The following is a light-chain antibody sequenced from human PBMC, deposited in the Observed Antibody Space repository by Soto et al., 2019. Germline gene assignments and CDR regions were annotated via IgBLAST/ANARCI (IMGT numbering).Light chain of an antibody. CDR1: QSISFW. CDR3: QQYHSYSRT. Sequence: DIQMTQSPSTLSASVGDRVTITCRANQSISFWLAWYQQKPGNAPKLLIYKASSLESGVPSRFRGSGSGSEFTLTISSLQPDDFATYYCQQYHSYSRTFGQGTKVDIK. J-gene: IGKJ1*01. CDR2: KAS. V-gene: IGKV1-5*03.